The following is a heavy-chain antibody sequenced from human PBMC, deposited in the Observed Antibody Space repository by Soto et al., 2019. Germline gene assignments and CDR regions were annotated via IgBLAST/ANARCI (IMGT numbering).Heavy chain of an antibody. CDR2: IIPILGIA. J-gene: IGHJ4*02. CDR1: GGTFSSYT. V-gene: IGHV1-69*02. CDR3: AVNDYGDYSSHDY. D-gene: IGHD4-17*01. Sequence: QVQLVQSGAEVKKPGSSVKVSCKASGGTFSSYTISWVRQAPGQGLEWMGRIIPILGIANYAQKFQGRVTITADNSTSTAYMELSSLRSEDTAVYYWAVNDYGDYSSHDYWGQGTLVTVSS.